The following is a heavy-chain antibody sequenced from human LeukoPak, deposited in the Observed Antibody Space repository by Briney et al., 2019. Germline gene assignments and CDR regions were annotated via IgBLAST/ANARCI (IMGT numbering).Heavy chain of an antibody. CDR1: GFTFSSYA. CDR2: ISYDGSNK. Sequence: ALRLSCAASGFTFSSYAMHWVRQAPGKGLEWVAVISYDGSNKYYADSVKGRFTISRDNSKNTLYLQMNSLRAEDTAVYYCARESAAGISVYFDYWGQGTLVTVSS. D-gene: IGHD6-13*01. CDR3: ARESAAGISVYFDY. J-gene: IGHJ4*02. V-gene: IGHV3-30*04.